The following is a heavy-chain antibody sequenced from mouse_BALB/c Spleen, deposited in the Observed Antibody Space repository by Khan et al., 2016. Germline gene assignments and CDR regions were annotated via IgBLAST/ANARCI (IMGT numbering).Heavy chain of an antibody. CDR3: AREGTVPLITY. CDR1: GYTFTSYW. Sequence: DLVKPGASVKLSCKAAGYTFTSYWINWIKQRPGQGLEWIGRIAPGSGSTYYNEMFKGKATLTVDTSSSTAYIQLSSLSSEDSAVYFCAREGTVPLITYWPHRTSFTVSS. J-gene: IGHJ4*01. D-gene: IGHD1-1*01. V-gene: IGHV1S41*01. CDR2: IAPGSGST.